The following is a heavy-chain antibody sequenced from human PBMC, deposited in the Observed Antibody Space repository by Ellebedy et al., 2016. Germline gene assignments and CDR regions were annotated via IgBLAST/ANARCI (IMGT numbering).Heavy chain of an antibody. J-gene: IGHJ4*02. CDR3: ARMGGVSFGERPIDY. CDR1: GGSISRYY. CDR2: IYYTGTT. D-gene: IGHD3-10*01. V-gene: IGHV4-59*01. Sequence: SETLSLTCIVSGGSISRYYWSWIRQPPGRGLEWIGNIYYTGTTNYNTSLQSRVTIALDTSKNQFSLRLTSVTAADTAVYYCARMGGVSFGERPIDYWGQGTLVTVSS.